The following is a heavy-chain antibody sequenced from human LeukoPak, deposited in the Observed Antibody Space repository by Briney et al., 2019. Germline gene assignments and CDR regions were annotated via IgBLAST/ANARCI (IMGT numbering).Heavy chain of an antibody. J-gene: IGHJ6*02. V-gene: IGHV1-46*01. CDR2: INPSGGST. CDR1: GYTFTSYY. Sequence: ASVKVSCEASGYTFTSYYMHWVRQAPGQGLEWMGIINPSGGSTSYAQKFQGRVTMTRDTSTSTVYMELSSLRSEDTAVYYCARETGTSDYYYYGMDVWGQGTTVTVSS. CDR3: ARETGTSDYYYYGMDV.